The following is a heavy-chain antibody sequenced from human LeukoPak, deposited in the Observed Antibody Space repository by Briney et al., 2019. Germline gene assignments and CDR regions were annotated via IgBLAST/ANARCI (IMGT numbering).Heavy chain of an antibody. CDR1: GFTFDDYA. V-gene: IGHV3-9*01. CDR3: ARGGEYSYGNLGY. CDR2: ISWNSGSI. D-gene: IGHD5-18*01. Sequence: GGSLRLSCAASGFTFDDYAMHWVRQAPGKGLEWVSGISWNSGSIGYADSVKGRFTISRDNAKNSLYLQMNSLRAEDTAVYYCARGGEYSYGNLGYWGQGTLVTVSS. J-gene: IGHJ4*02.